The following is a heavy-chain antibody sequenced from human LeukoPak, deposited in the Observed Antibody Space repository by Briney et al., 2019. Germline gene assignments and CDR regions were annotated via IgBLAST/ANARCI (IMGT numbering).Heavy chain of an antibody. D-gene: IGHD3-22*01. J-gene: IGHJ4*02. Sequence: GGSLRLSCTASGFTFGDYAMSWFRQAPGKGLEWVGFIRSEAYGGTTEYAASVKGRFTISRDDSKSIAYLQMNSLKTEDTAVYYRTRRPYDSSGRAFDYWGQGTLVTVSS. V-gene: IGHV3-49*03. CDR1: GFTFGDYA. CDR3: TRRPYDSSGRAFDY. CDR2: IRSEAYGGTT.